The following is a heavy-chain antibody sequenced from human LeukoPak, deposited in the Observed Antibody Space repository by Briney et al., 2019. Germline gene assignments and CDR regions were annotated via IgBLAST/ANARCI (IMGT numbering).Heavy chain of an antibody. D-gene: IGHD4-17*01. V-gene: IGHV3-66*02. CDR2: IYSGGST. CDR1: GFTVSSNY. CDR3: ARGYGDYDWFDP. J-gene: IGHJ5*02. Sequence: GGSLRLSCAASGFTVSSNYMSWVRQAPGKGLEWVSDIYSGGSTYYADSVKGRFTISRDNSKNTLYLQMNSLRAEDTAVYYCARGYGDYDWFDPWGQGTLVTVSS.